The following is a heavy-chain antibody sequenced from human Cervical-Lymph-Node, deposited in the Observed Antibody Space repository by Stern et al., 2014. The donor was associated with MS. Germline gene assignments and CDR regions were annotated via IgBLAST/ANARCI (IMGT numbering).Heavy chain of an antibody. CDR2: ISSRSRT. CDR1: GFNFSIYN. J-gene: IGHJ4*02. V-gene: IGHV3-21*01. CDR3: ARDLRLDY. Sequence: EVHLVESGGGLVKPGGSLRLSCAASGFNFSIYNMNWVRQAPGKGLEWVSSISSRSRTNYADSVRGRFTIFSDNAKNSLFLQMNSLRAEDTAIYYCARDLRLDYWGQGILVTVSS.